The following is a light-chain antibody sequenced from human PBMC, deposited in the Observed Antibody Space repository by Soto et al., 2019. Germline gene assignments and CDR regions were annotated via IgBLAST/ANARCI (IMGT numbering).Light chain of an antibody. V-gene: IGKV3-15*01. Sequence: EIVMTQSPATLSVSPGERVTLSCRASQSVSSNLAWYQQKPGQAPRLLIYGASTRATGIPARFSGSGSGTDFTLTISSLQPEDFATYYCQQSYSTPFTFGGGTKVEIK. J-gene: IGKJ4*01. CDR3: QQSYSTPFT. CDR2: GAS. CDR1: QSVSSN.